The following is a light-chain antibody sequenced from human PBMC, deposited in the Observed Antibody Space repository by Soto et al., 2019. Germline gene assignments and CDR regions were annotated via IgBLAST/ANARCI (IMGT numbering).Light chain of an antibody. CDR2: DAS. V-gene: IGKV1-5*01. CDR1: QSISNW. CDR3: QQYDSYSEGFT. J-gene: IGKJ3*01. Sequence: IQMTQSPSTLSASVGDRVTITFRASQSISNWLAWYQQKPGKAPKLLMYDASSLESGVPSRFSGSGFGTEFTLTISSLQPDDFATYYCQQYDSYSEGFTFGPGTKVDIK.